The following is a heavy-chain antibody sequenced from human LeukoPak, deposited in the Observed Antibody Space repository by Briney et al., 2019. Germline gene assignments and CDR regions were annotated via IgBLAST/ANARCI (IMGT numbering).Heavy chain of an antibody. D-gene: IGHD3-22*01. V-gene: IGHV4-30-2*01. J-gene: IGHJ4*02. CDR3: ARAHRGYYDSSGYLIDY. CDR2: IYHSGST. Sequence: PSETLSLTCDVSGGSISSGGYSWSWIRQPPGKGLEWIGYIYHSGSTYYNPSLKSRVTISVDRSKNQFSLKLSSVTATDTAVYYCARAHRGYYDSSGYLIDYWGQGTLVTVSS. CDR1: GGSISSGGYS.